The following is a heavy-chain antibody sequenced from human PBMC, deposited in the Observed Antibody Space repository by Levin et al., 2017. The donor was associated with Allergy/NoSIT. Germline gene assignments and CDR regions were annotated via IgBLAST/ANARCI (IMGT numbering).Heavy chain of an antibody. CDR3: SRLSSGWSGFDD. J-gene: IGHJ4*02. CDR2: IRTNINSYAT. CDR1: GFTFRGSA. Sequence: GGSLRLSCAASGFTFRGSAMHWVRQASGKGLEWVGHIRTNINSYATAYAASVKGRFTISRDDSKNTAYLQMNSLKNEDTAVYYCSRLSSGWSGFDDWGQGTLVTVSS. D-gene: IGHD6-19*01. V-gene: IGHV3-73*01.